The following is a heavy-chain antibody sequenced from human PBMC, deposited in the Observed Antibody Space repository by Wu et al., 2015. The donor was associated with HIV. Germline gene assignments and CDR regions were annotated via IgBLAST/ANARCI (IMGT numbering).Heavy chain of an antibody. J-gene: IGHJ6*02. V-gene: IGHV1-46*01. CDR3: ASRPGSTMGSGSYGADYYYGMGRR. CDR2: INPSGGST. CDR1: GYTFTSYY. Sequence: QVQLVQSGAEVKKPGASVKVSCKASGYTFTSYYMHWVRQAPGQGLEWMGIINPSGGSTSYAQKFQGRVTMTRDTSTSTVYMELSSLRSEDTAVYYCASRPGSTMGSGSYGADYYYGMGRRGAKGPRVTVSS. D-gene: IGHD3-10*01.